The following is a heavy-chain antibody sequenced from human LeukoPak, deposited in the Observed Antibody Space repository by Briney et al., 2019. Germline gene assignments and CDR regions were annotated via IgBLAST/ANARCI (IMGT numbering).Heavy chain of an antibody. J-gene: IGHJ4*02. V-gene: IGHV3-21*01. CDR3: ARGGLAGHFDY. CDR2: ISSSSSYI. D-gene: IGHD3-16*01. Sequence: GGSLRLSCAASGFTFSSYIMNWVRQAPGKGLEWVSSISSSSSYIYYADSVKGRFTISRDNAKNSLYLQMNSLRAEDTAVYYCARGGLAGHFDYWGQGTLVTVSS. CDR1: GFTFSSYI.